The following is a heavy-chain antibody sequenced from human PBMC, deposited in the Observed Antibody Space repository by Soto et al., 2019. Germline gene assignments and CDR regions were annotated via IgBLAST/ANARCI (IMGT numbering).Heavy chain of an antibody. J-gene: IGHJ5*02. Sequence: QITLKESGPTLVKPTQTLTLTCTFSGFSLSTSGVGVGWIRQPPGKALEWLALIYWDDDKRYTPSLKSRLSLTKDTSKNQVVLTMTNRDPVDTATYYCDRQQVWDGWIAWGQGTLVTVSS. CDR3: DRQQVWDGWIA. CDR2: IYWDDDK. D-gene: IGHD5-18*01. V-gene: IGHV2-5*02. CDR1: GFSLSTSGVG.